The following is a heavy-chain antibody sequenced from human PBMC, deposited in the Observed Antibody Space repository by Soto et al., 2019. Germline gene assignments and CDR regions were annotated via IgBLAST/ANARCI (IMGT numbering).Heavy chain of an antibody. V-gene: IGHV4-39*01. D-gene: IGHD2-15*01. CDR2: IFYSGST. CDR1: GGSVSSSSYY. CDR3: ARHLTYCSAGSCYSDFPYYGMDV. J-gene: IGHJ6*02. Sequence: SETLSLTCTVSGGSVSSSSYYWGWIRQPPGKGLEWIGSIFYSGSTYYNPSLKSRVTISVDTSKNQFSLKLSSVTAADTAVYYCARHLTYCSAGSCYSDFPYYGMDVWGQGTTVTVSS.